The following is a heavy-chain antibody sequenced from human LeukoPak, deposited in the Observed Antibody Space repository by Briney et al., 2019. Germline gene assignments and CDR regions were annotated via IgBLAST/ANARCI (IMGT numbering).Heavy chain of an antibody. CDR2: ISGSGGDT. D-gene: IGHD6-13*01. CDR1: GFTFSSYA. J-gene: IGHJ4*02. Sequence: PGGSLRLSCAASGFTFSSYAMTWVRQAPGKGLELVSGISGSGGDTYYADSVKGRFTVSRDNSKNTLYLQMNSLRAEDTAVYYCAKMARYSSSWADCWGQGTLVTVSS. CDR3: AKMARYSSSWADC. V-gene: IGHV3-23*01.